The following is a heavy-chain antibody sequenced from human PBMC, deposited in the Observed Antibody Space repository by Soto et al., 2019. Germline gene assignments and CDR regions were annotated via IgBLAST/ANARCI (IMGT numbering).Heavy chain of an antibody. V-gene: IGHV1-2*04. CDR2: INPNSGGP. Sequence: GASVNVSCKASGYTFTGYYMHWVRQAPGQGLEWMGWINPNSGGPNYAQKFQGWVTMTRDTSISTAYMELSRLRSDDTAVYYCARSIRSSSWYGLPYYYYYMDVWGKGTTVTVSS. CDR3: ARSIRSSSWYGLPYYYYYMDV. D-gene: IGHD6-13*01. J-gene: IGHJ6*03. CDR1: GYTFTGYY.